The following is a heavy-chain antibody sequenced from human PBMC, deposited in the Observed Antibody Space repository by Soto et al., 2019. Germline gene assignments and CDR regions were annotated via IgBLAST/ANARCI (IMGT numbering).Heavy chain of an antibody. Sequence: QVPLQESGPGLVKPSETLSLSCTVSGGSISSYYWSWIRQTPGQGLEWIGYVHDSWGSNYNPSLKSRVAISLDTSKGQFSLRLTSVTATATAVYYCARQGFGARHGLVDVWGQGTTVTVSS. D-gene: IGHD3-10*01. CDR2: VHDSWGS. J-gene: IGHJ6*02. V-gene: IGHV4-59*08. CDR1: GGSISSYY. CDR3: ARQGFGARHGLVDV.